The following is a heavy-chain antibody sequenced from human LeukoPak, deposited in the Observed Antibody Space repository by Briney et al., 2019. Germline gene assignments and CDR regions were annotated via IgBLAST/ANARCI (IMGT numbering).Heavy chain of an antibody. CDR2: INNSGST. CDR3: ARGRRGYSGYDPHLGDAFDI. CDR1: GGSFSGYY. D-gene: IGHD5-12*01. J-gene: IGHJ3*02. V-gene: IGHV4-34*01. Sequence: SETLSLTCDVYGGSFSGYYWSWIRQPPGKGRDGMGEINNSGSTNYNPSLKSRVAISVDTSKNQFSLNLNSVTAADTAVYYCARGRRGYSGYDPHLGDAFDIWAQGTMVTVSS.